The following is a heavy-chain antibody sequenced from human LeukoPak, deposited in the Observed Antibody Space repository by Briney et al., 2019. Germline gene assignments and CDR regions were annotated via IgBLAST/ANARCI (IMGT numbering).Heavy chain of an antibody. J-gene: IGHJ4*02. CDR1: GFTFSSYG. CDR3: AKDQGYSRGDPIDY. V-gene: IGHV3-23*01. Sequence: AGSLRLSCAASGFTFSSYGMSWVRQAPGKGLEWVSAISGSGGSTYYADSVKGRFTISRDNSKNTLYLQMNSLRAEDTAVYYCAKDQGYSRGDPIDYWGQGTLVTVSS. D-gene: IGHD6-19*01. CDR2: ISGSGGST.